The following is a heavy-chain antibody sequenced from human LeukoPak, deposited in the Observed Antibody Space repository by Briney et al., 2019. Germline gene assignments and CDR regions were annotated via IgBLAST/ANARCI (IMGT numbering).Heavy chain of an antibody. Sequence: SLRLSCAASGFTFSSYAMHWVRQAPGKGLVWVAVISYDGSNKYYADSVKGRFTISRDNSKNTLYLQMNSLKSEDTAVYFCARAIRMYGSSWPLAYWGQGTLVTVAS. CDR3: ARAIRMYGSSWPLAY. V-gene: IGHV3-30-3*01. CDR1: GFTFSSYA. J-gene: IGHJ4*02. D-gene: IGHD6-13*01. CDR2: ISYDGSNK.